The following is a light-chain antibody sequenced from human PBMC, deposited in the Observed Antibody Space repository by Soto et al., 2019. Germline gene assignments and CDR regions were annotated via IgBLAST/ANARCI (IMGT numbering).Light chain of an antibody. V-gene: IGKV3-11*01. CDR1: QSVSSY. J-gene: IGKJ4*01. CDR3: QQRSNWPST. CDR2: DAS. Sequence: EIVLTQSPVTLSLSPGERATLSCRASQSVSSYLAWYQQKPGQAPRLLIYDASNRATGIPARFSGSGSGTDFTLTISSLEPEDFAVYYCQQRSNWPSTFGGGTK.